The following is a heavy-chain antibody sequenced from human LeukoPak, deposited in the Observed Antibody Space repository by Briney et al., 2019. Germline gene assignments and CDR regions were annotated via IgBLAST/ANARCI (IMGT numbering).Heavy chain of an antibody. J-gene: IGHJ4*02. D-gene: IGHD4/OR15-4a*01. CDR3: ATRGSGLTFDY. V-gene: IGHV3-48*04. CDR1: GFTFSSYI. Sequence: GGSLRLSCAASGFTFSSYIMNWVRQAPGKGLEWVSYISSSSSTIYYADSVKGRFTTSRDNAKDSLYLQMNSLRAEDTAVYYCATRGSGLTFDYWGQGTLVSVSS. CDR2: ISSSSSTI.